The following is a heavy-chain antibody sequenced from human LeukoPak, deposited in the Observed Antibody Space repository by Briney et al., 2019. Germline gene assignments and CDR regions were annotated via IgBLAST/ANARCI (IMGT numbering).Heavy chain of an antibody. J-gene: IGHJ6*02. V-gene: IGHV3-21*01. CDR1: GFTVSSNY. D-gene: IGHD3-22*01. CDR2: ISSSSSYI. CDR3: ARDPYYDSSGYYPGYYYGMDV. Sequence: GGSLRLSCAASGFTVSSNYMSWVRQAPGKGLEWVSSISSSSSYIYYADSVKGRFTTSRDNAKNSLYLQMNSLRAEDTAVYYCARDPYYDSSGYYPGYYYGMDVWGQGTTVTVSS.